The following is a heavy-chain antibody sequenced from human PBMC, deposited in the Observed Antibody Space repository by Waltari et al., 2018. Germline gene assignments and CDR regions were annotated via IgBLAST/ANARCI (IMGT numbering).Heavy chain of an antibody. J-gene: IGHJ3*02. Sequence: QVQLVQSGAEVKKPGSSVKVSCKASGGTFSSYAISWVRQAPGQGLEGMGGNIPIFGTANYAQKFQGRVTITADESTSTAYMELSSLRSEDTAVYYWARVGREAPDAFDIWGQGTMVTVSS. CDR2: NIPIFGTA. V-gene: IGHV1-69*01. CDR1: GGTFSSYA. D-gene: IGHD3-10*01. CDR3: ARVGREAPDAFDI.